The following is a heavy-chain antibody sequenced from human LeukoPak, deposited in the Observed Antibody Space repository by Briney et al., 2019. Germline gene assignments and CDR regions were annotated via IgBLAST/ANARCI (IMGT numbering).Heavy chain of an antibody. V-gene: IGHV4-59*01. Sequence: SETLSLTCIVSGDSLSRYYWSWLRQPPGKELEWIGYIYYSGSTNYNSSLKSRVTISVDTSKNQLSLNLTSVTAADTAVYYCARGYSSSGCYFDSWGQGALVTVSS. D-gene: IGHD6-6*01. J-gene: IGHJ4*02. CDR2: IYYSGST. CDR3: ARGYSSSGCYFDS. CDR1: GDSLSRYY.